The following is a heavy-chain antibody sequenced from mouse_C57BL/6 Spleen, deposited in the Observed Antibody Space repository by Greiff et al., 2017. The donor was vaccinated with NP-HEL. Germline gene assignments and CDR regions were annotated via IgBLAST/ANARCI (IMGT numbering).Heavy chain of an antibody. Sequence: EVKLVESGGGLVQPGGSMKLSCAASGFTFSDAWMDWVRQSPEKGLEWVAEIRNKANNHATYYAESVKGRFTISRDDSKSSVYLQMNSLRAEDTGIYYCTRPTYYYGSSPWYFDVWGTGTTVTVSS. CDR2: IRNKANNHAT. D-gene: IGHD1-1*01. V-gene: IGHV6-6*01. J-gene: IGHJ1*03. CDR1: GFTFSDAW. CDR3: TRPTYYYGSSPWYFDV.